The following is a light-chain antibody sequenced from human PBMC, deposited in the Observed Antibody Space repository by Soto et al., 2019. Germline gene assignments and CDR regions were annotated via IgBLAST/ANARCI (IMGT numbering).Light chain of an antibody. Sequence: EIVLTQSPGTLSLSPGERATLSCRASQSVSSSYLAWYQQKPGQAPRLLIYVASSRATGIPDRFSGSGSGTDVTLTISRLEPEDFAVYYCQQYGSSSYTFGQGTKLEIK. CDR3: QQYGSSSYT. V-gene: IGKV3-20*01. J-gene: IGKJ2*01. CDR2: VAS. CDR1: QSVSSSY.